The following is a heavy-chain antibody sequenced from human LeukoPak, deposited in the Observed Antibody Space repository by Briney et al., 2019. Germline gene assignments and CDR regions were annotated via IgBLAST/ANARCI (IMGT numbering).Heavy chain of an antibody. CDR3: ARGVVLRYCDWLLHFDY. V-gene: IGHV1-2*02. CDR2: INPNSGGT. J-gene: IGHJ4*02. D-gene: IGHD3-9*01. CDR1: GYTSTGYY. Sequence: ASVKVSCKASGYTSTGYYMHWVRQAPGQGLEWMGWINPNSGGTNYAQRFQGRVTMTRDTSISAAYMELSRLRSDDTAVYYCARGVVLRYCDWLLHFDYWGQGTLVTVSS.